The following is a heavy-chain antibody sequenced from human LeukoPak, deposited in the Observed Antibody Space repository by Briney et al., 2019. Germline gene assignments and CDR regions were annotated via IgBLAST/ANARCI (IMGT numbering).Heavy chain of an antibody. CDR2: INHSGST. D-gene: IGHD3-10*01. V-gene: IGHV4-34*01. Sequence: SETLSLTCAVYGGSFSGYYWSWIRQPPGKGLEWIGEINHSGSTNYNPSLKSRVTISVDTSKNQFSLKLSSVTAADTAVYYCARHALLWFGEQFDPWGQGTLVTVSS. CDR1: GGSFSGYY. CDR3: ARHALLWFGEQFDP. J-gene: IGHJ5*02.